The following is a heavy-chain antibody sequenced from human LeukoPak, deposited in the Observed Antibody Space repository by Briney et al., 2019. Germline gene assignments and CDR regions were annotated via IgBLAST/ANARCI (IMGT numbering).Heavy chain of an antibody. CDR3: TALGVAAY. CDR2: IRSRTNRYAT. D-gene: IGHD6-19*01. Sequence: GGSLKLSCAASGFTFSGSALHWVRQASGKGLEWVGRIRSRTNRYATVYAASVKGRFTISRDDSKNMAYLQMNSLKTEDTAVYYCTALGVAAYWGQGTLVTVSS. V-gene: IGHV3-73*01. J-gene: IGHJ4*02. CDR1: GFTFSGSA.